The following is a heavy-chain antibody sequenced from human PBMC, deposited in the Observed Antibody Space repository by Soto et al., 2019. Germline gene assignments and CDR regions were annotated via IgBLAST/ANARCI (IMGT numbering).Heavy chain of an antibody. CDR2: LNPRTRST. CDR1: GYTLTTNF. V-gene: IGHV1-46*01. Sequence: QVQLVQSGAEVKKPGASVRVSCKASGYTLTTNFMHWERQAPGQGLEWMGMLNPRTRSTNYAQKFHWRFTLISATSTSTVYMEFNSLDSEDTAMYYCAREVPYGMDVWGQWTTVT. CDR3: AREVPYGMDV. J-gene: IGHJ6*02.